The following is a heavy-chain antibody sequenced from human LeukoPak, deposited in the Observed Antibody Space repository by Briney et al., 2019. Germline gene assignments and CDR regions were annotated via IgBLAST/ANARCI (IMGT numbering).Heavy chain of an antibody. D-gene: IGHD6-19*01. CDR3: VGRPHVYGAVAGTGEPDY. CDR2: IIPIFGTA. CDR1: GVTFSRCA. Sequence: WASVKVSCKTSGVTFSRCALSWVRQAPGQGLEWMGGIIPIFGTANYAQKFHGRVTITADEPTSTVYMEVTSLRSEDTAVYYCVGRPHVYGAVAGTGEPDYWGQGTLVTVSS. J-gene: IGHJ4*02. V-gene: IGHV1-69*01.